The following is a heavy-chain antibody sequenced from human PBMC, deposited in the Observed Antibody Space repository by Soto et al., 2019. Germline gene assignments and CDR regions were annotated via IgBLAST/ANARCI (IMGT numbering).Heavy chain of an antibody. D-gene: IGHD3-9*01. J-gene: IGHJ3*02. CDR1: GFTFSSYA. CDR3: ARVLRYFDWDYAFDI. CDR2: ISGSGGST. V-gene: IGHV3-23*01. Sequence: PGGSLRLSCAASGFTFSSYAMSWFRQAPGKGLEWVSAISGSGGSTYYADSVKGRFTISRDNSKNTLYLQMNSLRAEDTAVYYCARVLRYFDWDYAFDIWGQGTMVTVSS.